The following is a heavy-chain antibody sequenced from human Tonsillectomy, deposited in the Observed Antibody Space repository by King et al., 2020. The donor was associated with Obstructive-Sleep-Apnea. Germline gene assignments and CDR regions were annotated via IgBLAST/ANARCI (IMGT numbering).Heavy chain of an antibody. CDR3: ARSDPHCTNGVCYRGYYFDY. CDR1: GGSISSYY. CDR2: IYYSGST. D-gene: IGHD2-8*01. Sequence: QLQESGPGLVKPSETLSLTCTVSGGSISSYYWSWIRQPLGKGLEWIGYIYYSGSTNYNPSLKSRVTISVDTSKNQFSLKLSSVTAADTAVYYCARSDPHCTNGVCYRGYYFDYWGQGTLVTVSS. V-gene: IGHV4-59*08. J-gene: IGHJ4*02.